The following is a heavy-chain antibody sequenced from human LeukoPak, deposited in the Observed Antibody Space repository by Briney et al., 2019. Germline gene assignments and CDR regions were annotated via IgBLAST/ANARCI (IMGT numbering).Heavy chain of an antibody. CDR2: INHSGST. V-gene: IGHV4-34*01. CDR1: GEPFSGYY. J-gene: IGHJ6*03. Sequence: PSETLSLTCAVYGEPFSGYYWSWIRQPPGKGLEWIGEINHSGSTNYNPSLKSRVTISVDTSKNQFSLKLSSVTAADTAVYYCARGHRRSYYYYYYMDVWGKGTTVTVSS. CDR3: ARGHRRSYYYYYYMDV.